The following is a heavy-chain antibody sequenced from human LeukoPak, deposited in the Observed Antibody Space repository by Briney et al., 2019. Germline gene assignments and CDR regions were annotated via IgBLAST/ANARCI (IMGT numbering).Heavy chain of an antibody. V-gene: IGHV4-39*01. CDR2: IYYSGST. Sequence: PSETLSLTCTVSGGSISSSSYYWGWIRQPPGKGLERIGSIYYSGSTYYNPSLKSRVTISVDTSKNQFSLKLSSVTAADTAVYYCARHVDAVAGLFDYWGQGTLVTVSS. D-gene: IGHD6-19*01. CDR1: GGSISSSSYY. J-gene: IGHJ4*02. CDR3: ARHVDAVAGLFDY.